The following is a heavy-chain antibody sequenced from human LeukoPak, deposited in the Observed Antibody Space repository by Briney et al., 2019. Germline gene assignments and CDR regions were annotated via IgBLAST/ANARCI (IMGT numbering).Heavy chain of an antibody. Sequence: GGSLRLSCAASGFTFSDYYMSWIRQAPGKGLEWVSYISSSGSTIYYADSVKGRFTISRDNAKNSLYLQMNSLRAEDTAVYYCAKESYYGSGSFDYWGQGTLVTVSS. D-gene: IGHD3-10*01. CDR3: AKESYYGSGSFDY. J-gene: IGHJ4*02. V-gene: IGHV3-11*04. CDR2: ISSSGSTI. CDR1: GFTFSDYY.